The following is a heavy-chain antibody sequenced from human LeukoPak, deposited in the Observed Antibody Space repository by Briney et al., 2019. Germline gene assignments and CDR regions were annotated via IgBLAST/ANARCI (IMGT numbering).Heavy chain of an antibody. CDR2: INQSGST. CDR1: GGSFSDYD. V-gene: IGHV4-34*01. Sequence: PSETLSLTCAVYGGSFSDYDWSWIRQPPGKGLVWIGEINQSGSTNCDPSLKSRVSMSIDTSKSQFSLNLRSVTAADTAVYYCARYVPVRTGTTRASFDYWGQGTLVTVSS. CDR3: ARYVPVRTGTTRASFDY. D-gene: IGHD1-1*01. J-gene: IGHJ4*02.